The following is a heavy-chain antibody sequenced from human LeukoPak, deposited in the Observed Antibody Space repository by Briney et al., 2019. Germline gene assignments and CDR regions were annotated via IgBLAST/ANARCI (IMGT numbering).Heavy chain of an antibody. J-gene: IGHJ4*02. V-gene: IGHV3-30-3*01. CDR3: ARDHDAEGYDVLRYFDWLSPVGY. CDR1: GFTFSSYA. D-gene: IGHD3-9*01. CDR2: ISYDGSNK. Sequence: GGSLRLSCAASGFTFSSYAMHWVRQAPGKGLEGVAVISYDGSNKYYADSVKGRFTICRDNSKNTLYLQMSSLRAEDTAVYYCARDHDAEGYDVLRYFDWLSPVGYWGQGTLVTVSS.